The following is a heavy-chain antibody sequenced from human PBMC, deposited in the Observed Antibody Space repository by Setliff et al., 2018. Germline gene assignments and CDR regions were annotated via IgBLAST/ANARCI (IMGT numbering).Heavy chain of an antibody. CDR1: GASITSGGFY. Sequence: SETLSLTCSVSGASITSGGFYWTWIRQPAGKGLEWIGHISPSGSTTYNPSVKSRVTISLDTSKNHFSLKLDSVTAADTALYYCARGSEFYYGSGTIDSWGQGTLVTVSS. CDR3: ARGSEFYYGSGTIDS. D-gene: IGHD3-10*01. CDR2: ISPSGST. V-gene: IGHV4-61*09. J-gene: IGHJ4*02.